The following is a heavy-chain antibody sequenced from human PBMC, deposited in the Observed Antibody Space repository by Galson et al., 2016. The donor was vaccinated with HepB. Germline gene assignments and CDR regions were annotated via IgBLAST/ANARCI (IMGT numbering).Heavy chain of an antibody. Sequence: SLRLSCAASGFTFRSYAMHWVRQAPGKGLEWVAVISYDGGNKYYADSVKGRFTISRDNSKNTLYLQMNSLRAEDTAVYYCARDQNRHYSSGWAAYYFDAWGQGTLVTVSS. D-gene: IGHD6-19*01. CDR3: ARDQNRHYSSGWAAYYFDA. V-gene: IGHV3-30*04. CDR2: ISYDGGNK. CDR1: GFTFRSYA. J-gene: IGHJ5*02.